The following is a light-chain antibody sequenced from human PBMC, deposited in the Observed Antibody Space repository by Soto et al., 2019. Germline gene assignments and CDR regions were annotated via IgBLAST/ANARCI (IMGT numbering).Light chain of an antibody. J-gene: IGKJ1*01. V-gene: IGKV3-11*01. Sequence: EIVLTQSPATLSLSPGERATLSCRASQSVSSYLAWYQQKPVQAPRLLIYDASNRATGIPARFSGSGSGTDFTLTISSLEPEDFAVYSCQQRSNWPVTFGQGTRVEIK. CDR2: DAS. CDR3: QQRSNWPVT. CDR1: QSVSSY.